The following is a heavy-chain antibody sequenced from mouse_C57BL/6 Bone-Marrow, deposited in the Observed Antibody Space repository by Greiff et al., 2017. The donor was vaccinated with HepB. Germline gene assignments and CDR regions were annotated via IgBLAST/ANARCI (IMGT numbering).Heavy chain of an antibody. J-gene: IGHJ2*01. CDR3: AAYGNYGY. CDR2: IDPSDSYT. V-gene: IGHV1-69*01. CDR1: GYTFTSYW. Sequence: VQLQQPGAELVMPGASVKLSCKASGYTFTSYWMHWVKQRPGQGLEWIGEIDPSDSYTNYNQKFKGKATLTVDKSSSTAYMQLSSLTSEDSAVYYWAAYGNYGYWGQGTTLTVSS. D-gene: IGHD2-1*01.